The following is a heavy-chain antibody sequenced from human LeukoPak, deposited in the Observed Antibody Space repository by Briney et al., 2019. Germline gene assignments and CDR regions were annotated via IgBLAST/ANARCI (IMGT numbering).Heavy chain of an antibody. D-gene: IGHD3-10*01. CDR2: IKYDGTEK. V-gene: IGHV3-7*03. CDR3: AREPVRRRWFDS. Sequence: GGSLRLSCAASGFTFSSYGMHWVRQAPGKGLEWVANIKYDGTEKYYVDSVKGRLTISRDNAKNSLYLQMNSLRAEDTAVYYCAREPVRRRWFDSWGQGTLVTVSS. J-gene: IGHJ5*01. CDR1: GFTFSSYG.